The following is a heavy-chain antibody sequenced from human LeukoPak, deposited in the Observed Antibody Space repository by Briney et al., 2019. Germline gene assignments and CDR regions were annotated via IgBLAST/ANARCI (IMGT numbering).Heavy chain of an antibody. CDR1: GLTFSSYG. Sequence: PGGSLRLSCAASGLTFSSYGMSWVRQAPGKGLEWVSAISGSGGSTYYADSVKGRFTISRDNSKNTLYLQMNSLRAEDTAVYYCAKCLYDSRTPLDYWGQGTLVTVSS. CDR3: AKCLYDSRTPLDY. CDR2: ISGSGGST. D-gene: IGHD3-22*01. J-gene: IGHJ4*02. V-gene: IGHV3-23*01.